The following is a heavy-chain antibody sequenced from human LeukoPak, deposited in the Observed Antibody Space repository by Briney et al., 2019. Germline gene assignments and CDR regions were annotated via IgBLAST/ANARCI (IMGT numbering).Heavy chain of an antibody. D-gene: IGHD2-15*01. CDR1: RFDFSDFG. Sequence: GGSLRLSCAASRFDFSDFGMHWVRQAPDKGLEWVSFIRADGVNKWYVDSVKGRFIISRDNSKNTLYLQMNSLRPDDTAVYYCTNGYCIGGSCCPFDYWGQGTSVIVSS. CDR3: TNGYCIGGSCCPFDY. J-gene: IGHJ4*02. V-gene: IGHV3-30*02. CDR2: IRADGVNK.